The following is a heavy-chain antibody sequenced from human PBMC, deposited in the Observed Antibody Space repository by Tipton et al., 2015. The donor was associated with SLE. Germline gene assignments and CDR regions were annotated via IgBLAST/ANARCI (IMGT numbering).Heavy chain of an antibody. V-gene: IGHV4-34*01. D-gene: IGHD3-10*01. CDR2: INHSGST. J-gene: IGHJ6*03. Sequence: TLSLTCAAYGGSFSGYYWSWIRQPPGKGLEWIGEINHSGSTNYNPSLKSRVTISVDTSKNQFSLKLSSVTAADTAVYYCARVADYYGSGHYYYMDVWGKGTTVTVSS. CDR3: ARVADYYGSGHYYYMDV. CDR1: GGSFSGYY.